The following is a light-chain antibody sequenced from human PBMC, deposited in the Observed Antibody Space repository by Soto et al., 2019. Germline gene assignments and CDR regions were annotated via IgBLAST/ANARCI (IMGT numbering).Light chain of an antibody. V-gene: IGKV1-33*01. Sequence: DIPMTQSPSSLSASVGDRVTITCQARRDISNYLNWYQQKPGKAPKLLIYEASDLQTAVPSRFSGSGSGTEFTFSISSLQPEDRSTDYCEQYDNLPDTFGQGTKLLI. CDR2: EAS. CDR1: RDISNY. CDR3: EQYDNLPDT. J-gene: IGKJ2*01.